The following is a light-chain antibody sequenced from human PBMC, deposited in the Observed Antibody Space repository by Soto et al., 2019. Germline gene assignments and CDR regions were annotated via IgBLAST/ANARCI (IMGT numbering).Light chain of an antibody. Sequence: EIVMTQSPATMSVSPGERATLSCRASQSVSTKLAWYQQRPGQAPRLLIHDASSRATGSPDRFSGSGSGTDFTLTISRLEPEDFAVYYCQQYNNWPRTFGQGTKVDIK. CDR1: QSVSTK. CDR3: QQYNNWPRT. V-gene: IGKV3D-15*01. CDR2: DAS. J-gene: IGKJ1*01.